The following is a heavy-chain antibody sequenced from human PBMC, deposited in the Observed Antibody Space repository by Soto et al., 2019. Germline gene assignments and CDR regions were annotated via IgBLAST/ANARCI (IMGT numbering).Heavy chain of an antibody. CDR1: GYSFTSYW. D-gene: IGHD1-1*01. Sequence: PGESLKSAGKGSGYSFTSYWIGWVRQMPGKGLEWMGIIYPGDSDTRYSPSFQGQVTISADKSISTAYLQWSSLKASDTAMYSCARRNPDFNYGMDVWGQVTTFTVSS. V-gene: IGHV5-51*01. CDR3: ARRNPDFNYGMDV. CDR2: IYPGDSDT. J-gene: IGHJ6*02.